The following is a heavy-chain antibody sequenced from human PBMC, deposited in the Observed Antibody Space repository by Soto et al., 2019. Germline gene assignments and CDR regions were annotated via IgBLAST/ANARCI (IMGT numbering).Heavy chain of an antibody. CDR1: GGSVTNINYF. V-gene: IGHV4-39*01. CDR3: ARHEYVSSSYDLPDV. J-gene: IGHJ3*01. CDR2: IYYTGTT. D-gene: IGHD3-22*01. Sequence: PSETLSLTCSVSGGSVTNINYFWAWIRQSPGKGLEWIANIYYTGTTFYNPSLRSRVSMTIDASKNRFSLNLSSVTASDTALYYCARHEYVSSSYDLPDVWGRGTKVTVSS.